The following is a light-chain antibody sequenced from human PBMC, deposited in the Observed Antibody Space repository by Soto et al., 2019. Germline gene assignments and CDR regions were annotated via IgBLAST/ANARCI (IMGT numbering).Light chain of an antibody. V-gene: IGLV2-14*03. CDR3: SSYTSSNTYV. CDR1: SSDVGAYNY. CDR2: DVS. J-gene: IGLJ1*01. Sequence: QSALTQPASVSGSPGQSITISCTGTSSDVGAYNYVSWYQHHPGKAPKLMIYDVSIRPSGVSNRFSGSKSGNTASLTVSGLQAEDEADYYCSSYTSSNTYVFGTGTKLTVL.